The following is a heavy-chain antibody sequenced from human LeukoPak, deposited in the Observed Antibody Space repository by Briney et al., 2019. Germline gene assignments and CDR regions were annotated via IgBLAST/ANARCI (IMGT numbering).Heavy chain of an antibody. D-gene: IGHD3-10*01. CDR2: ISSSSSYI. J-gene: IGHJ4*02. Sequence: GGSLRLSCAASGFTFSSYSMNWVRQAPGKGLEWVSSISSSSSYIYYADSVKGRFTMSRDNSKNTVYLQMNSLRAEDTAVYYCARLTWNYFLDYWGQGTLVTVSS. CDR1: GFTFSSYS. V-gene: IGHV3-21*04. CDR3: ARLTWNYFLDY.